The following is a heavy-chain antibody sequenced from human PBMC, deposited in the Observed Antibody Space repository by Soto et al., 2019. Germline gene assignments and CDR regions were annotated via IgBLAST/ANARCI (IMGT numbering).Heavy chain of an antibody. Sequence: GGSLRLSCAASGFTFSNYAMSWVRQAPGKGLEWVSAIRGSTGSTNYADPVKGRFTISRDNSKNTLYLQMNSLRAEDTAIYYCAKDSSSWYRGTDSWGHGTLVTVSS. V-gene: IGHV3-23*01. J-gene: IGHJ5*01. CDR3: AKDSSSWYRGTDS. CDR1: GFTFSNYA. D-gene: IGHD6-19*01. CDR2: IRGSTGST.